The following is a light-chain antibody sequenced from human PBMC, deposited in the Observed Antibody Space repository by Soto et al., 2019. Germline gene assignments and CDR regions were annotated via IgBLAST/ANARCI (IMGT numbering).Light chain of an antibody. Sequence: SALTQPAPVSGSPGQSITISCTGTSSDVGDYNFVSWYQQHPGKAPKLMIYEVSHRPSGVSNRFSGSKSGNTASLTISGLQADDEADYYCNSYTSSNTLYVFGTGTKVTVL. CDR1: SSDVGDYNF. CDR2: EVS. V-gene: IGLV2-14*01. CDR3: NSYTSSNTLYV. J-gene: IGLJ1*01.